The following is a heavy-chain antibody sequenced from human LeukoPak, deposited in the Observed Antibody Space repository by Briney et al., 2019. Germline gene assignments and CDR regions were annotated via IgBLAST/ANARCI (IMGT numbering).Heavy chain of an antibody. J-gene: IGHJ6*02. CDR1: GGSISIYY. Sequence: SETLSLTCTVSGGSISIYYWSWIRQPPGKGLEWIGYIYYSGSTNYNPSLKSRVTISVDTSKNQFSLNLSSVTAADTAVYYCASSLHCSGGSCYPYYYYGMDVWGQGTTVTVSS. V-gene: IGHV4-59*01. CDR2: IYYSGST. CDR3: ASSLHCSGGSCYPYYYYGMDV. D-gene: IGHD2-15*01.